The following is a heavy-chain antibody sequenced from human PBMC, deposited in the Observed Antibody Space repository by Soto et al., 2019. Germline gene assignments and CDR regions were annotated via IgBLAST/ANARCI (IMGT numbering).Heavy chain of an antibody. D-gene: IGHD2-2*01. Sequence: QVQLVQSGAEVRRPGTSVMVSCKTSGYTFTDYDINWVRQATGQGLEWMGWMNPNSGNTGYAQKFQGRVSMNRNTATSTAYMELISLRSDDTAIYYCARDSSTTNPVWGQGTMVTVSS. V-gene: IGHV1-8*01. CDR2: MNPNSGNT. J-gene: IGHJ3*01. CDR1: GYTFTDYD. CDR3: ARDSSTTNPV.